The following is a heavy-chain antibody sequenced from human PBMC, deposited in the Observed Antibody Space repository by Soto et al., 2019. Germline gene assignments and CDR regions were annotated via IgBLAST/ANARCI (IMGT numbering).Heavy chain of an antibody. Sequence: GPTLVNPTQTLTLTCTFSGFSLSATGMRVTWVRQPPGKALQWLARIEWEATKLYSTSLKTRLTTSKDTSKNQDVLTITHMDPECTAPYYCVRAFCGMDVWGQWNTVTVSS. CDR1: GFSLSATGMR. V-gene: IGHV2-70*04. CDR2: IEWEATK. J-gene: IGHJ6*02. CDR3: VRAFCGMDV.